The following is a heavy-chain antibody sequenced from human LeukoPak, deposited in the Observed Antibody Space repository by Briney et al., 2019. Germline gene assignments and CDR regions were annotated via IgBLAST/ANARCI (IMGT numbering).Heavy chain of an antibody. Sequence: GGSLRLSCAASGFTFSSYSMNWVRQAPGKGLEWVSSISSSSSYIYYADSVKGRFTISRDNAKNSLYLQMNSLRAEDTAVYYCGTGASMVRGVISAYWGQGTLVTVSS. CDR2: ISSSSSYI. CDR1: GFTFSSYS. D-gene: IGHD3-10*01. CDR3: GTGASMVRGVISAY. V-gene: IGHV3-21*01. J-gene: IGHJ4*02.